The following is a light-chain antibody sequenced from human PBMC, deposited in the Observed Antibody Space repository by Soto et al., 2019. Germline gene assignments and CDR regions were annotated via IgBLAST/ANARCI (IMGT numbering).Light chain of an antibody. CDR2: SNN. V-gene: IGLV1-44*01. CDR1: SSNIGSNT. J-gene: IGLJ3*02. Sequence: VLTQPPSASGTPGQRVTISCSGSSSNIGSNTVNWYQQLPGTAPKLLIYSNNQRPSGVPDRFSGSKSGTSASLAISGLQSEDEADYYCAAWDDSLNGSWVFGGGTKVTVL. CDR3: AAWDDSLNGSWV.